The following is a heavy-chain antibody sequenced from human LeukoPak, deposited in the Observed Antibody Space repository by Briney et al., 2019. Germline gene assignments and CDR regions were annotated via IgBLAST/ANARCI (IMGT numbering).Heavy chain of an antibody. CDR3: ARERGGYNTFDH. J-gene: IGHJ4*02. Sequence: GGSLRLSCAASGFTFSTYEMNWVRQAPGKGLEWVSYIGSSGSTKFYTDSVKGRFTISRDNAKNSLYLQMNSLRAEDTAVYYCARERGGYNTFDHWGQGTPVSVSS. CDR1: GFTFSTYE. D-gene: IGHD5-18*01. V-gene: IGHV3-48*03. CDR2: IGSSGSTK.